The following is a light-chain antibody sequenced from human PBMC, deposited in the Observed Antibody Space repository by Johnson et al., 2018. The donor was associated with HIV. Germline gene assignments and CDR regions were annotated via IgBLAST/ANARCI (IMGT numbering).Light chain of an antibody. CDR2: DNN. Sequence: SALTQPPSVSAAPGQRVTISCSGSSSNIGNNYVSWYQQLPGTAPKLLIYDNNKRPSGIPDRFSGSKSGTSATLGITGLQTGDEADYYCGTWYSSLSSYVFGTGTKVTVL. CDR3: GTWYSSLSSYV. V-gene: IGLV1-51*01. J-gene: IGLJ1*01. CDR1: SSNIGNNY.